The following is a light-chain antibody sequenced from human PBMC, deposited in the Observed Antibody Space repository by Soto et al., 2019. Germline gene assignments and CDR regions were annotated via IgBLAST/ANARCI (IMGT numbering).Light chain of an antibody. CDR3: LQLNSFPIT. CDR2: DAY. CDR1: QSIDRW. J-gene: IGKJ5*01. V-gene: IGKV1-5*01. Sequence: DIQLTQSPSTLPSSLRYRVGLSXWASQSIDRWLAWYQQRPGKAPKLLIYDAYSLESGVPSRFSGRRSGTDFTLTISSLQPEDFATYYCLQLNSFPITFGQGTRLET.